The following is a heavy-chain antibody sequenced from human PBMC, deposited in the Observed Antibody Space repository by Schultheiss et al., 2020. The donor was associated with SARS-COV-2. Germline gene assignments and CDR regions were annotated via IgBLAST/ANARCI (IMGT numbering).Heavy chain of an antibody. CDR2: ISASGDTI. CDR3: ARGVYCGGGTCYWGAFDI. Sequence: GESMKISCAVSGLTFINSAMNWVRQAPGKGLEWVSYISASGDTIDYADSVRGRFSISRDNSKSTLYLQMDSLRVEDTAVYYCARGVYCGGGTCYWGAFDIWGQGTVVTVSS. V-gene: IGHV3-23*01. CDR1: GLTFINSA. J-gene: IGHJ3*02. D-gene: IGHD2-15*01.